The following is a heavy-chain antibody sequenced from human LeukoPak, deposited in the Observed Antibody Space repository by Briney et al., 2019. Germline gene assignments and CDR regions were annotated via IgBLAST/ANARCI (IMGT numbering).Heavy chain of an antibody. CDR3: AREDRVGATTGSDH. CDR2: IYHSEST. Sequence: SGTLSLTCAVSGGSISSSNWWTWVRQPPGQGLEWIGEIYHSESTNYNPSLKSRVTISLDKSKNQFSLKLSSVTAADTAVYYCAREDRVGATTGSDHWGQGTLVTVSS. J-gene: IGHJ4*02. D-gene: IGHD1-26*01. CDR1: GGSISSSNW. V-gene: IGHV4-4*02.